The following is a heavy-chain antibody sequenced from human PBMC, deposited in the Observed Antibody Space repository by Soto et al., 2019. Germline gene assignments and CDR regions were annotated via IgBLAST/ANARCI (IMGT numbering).Heavy chain of an antibody. CDR1: GFTFSSYA. CDR3: AREATNYYYGMDV. Sequence: GGSLRLSCAASGFTFSSYAMHWVRQAPGKGLEYVSAISSNGGSTYYANSVKGRFTISRDNSKNTLYLQMGSLRAEDMAVYYCAREATNYYYGMDVWGQGTTVTVSS. V-gene: IGHV3-64*01. D-gene: IGHD1-26*01. J-gene: IGHJ6*02. CDR2: ISSNGGST.